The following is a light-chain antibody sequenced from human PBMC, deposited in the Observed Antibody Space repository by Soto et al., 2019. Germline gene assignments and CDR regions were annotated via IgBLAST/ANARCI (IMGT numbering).Light chain of an antibody. CDR1: TGAVTTRSF. CDR2: STN. Sequence: QAVVTQEPSLTVSPGGTVTLTCSSNTGAVTTRSFPNWFQQKPGQTPRALIYSTNYKYSWTPARFSGSLLGGKAALTLSGVQPEDEAEYYCLLSFGSFWVFGGGTKVTVL. CDR3: LLSFGSFWV. J-gene: IGLJ3*02. V-gene: IGLV7-43*01.